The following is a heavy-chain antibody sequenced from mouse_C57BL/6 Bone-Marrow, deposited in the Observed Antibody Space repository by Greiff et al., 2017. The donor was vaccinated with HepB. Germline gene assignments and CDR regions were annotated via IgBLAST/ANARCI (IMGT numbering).Heavy chain of an antibody. V-gene: IGHV1-22*01. D-gene: IGHD1-1*01. CDR1: GYTFTDYN. CDR3: AREGYYGSSGFDY. CDR2: INPNNGGT. Sequence: EVQLQQSGPELVKPGASVMMSCKASGYTFTDYNMHWVKQSHGKSLEWIGYINPNNGGTSYNQKFKGKATLTVNKSSSTAYMERRSLTSEDSAVYYCAREGYYGSSGFDYWGQGTTLTVSS. J-gene: IGHJ2*01.